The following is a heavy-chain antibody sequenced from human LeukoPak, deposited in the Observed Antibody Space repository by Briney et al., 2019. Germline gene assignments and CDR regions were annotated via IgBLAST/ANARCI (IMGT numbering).Heavy chain of an antibody. V-gene: IGHV4-39*07. CDR2: GST. CDR3: ARASLSHFDY. Sequence: GSTYSNPSLKSRVTISVDTSKNQFSLKLSSVTAADTAVYYCARASLSHFDYWGQGTLVTVSS. J-gene: IGHJ4*02.